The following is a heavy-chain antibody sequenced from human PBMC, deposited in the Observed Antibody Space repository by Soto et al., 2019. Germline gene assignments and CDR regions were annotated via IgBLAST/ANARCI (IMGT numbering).Heavy chain of an antibody. CDR3: ARGIEDIVVVVAATVKDYYYYGMDV. CDR2: IWYDGSNK. CDR1: GFTFSSYG. J-gene: IGHJ6*02. V-gene: IGHV3-33*01. Sequence: QVQLVESGGGVVQPGRSLRLSCAASGFTFSSYGMHWVRQAPGKGLAWVAVIWYDGSNKYYADSVKGRFTISRDNSKNTLYLQMNSLRSEDTAVYYCARGIEDIVVVVAATVKDYYYYGMDVWGQGTTVTVSS. D-gene: IGHD2-15*01.